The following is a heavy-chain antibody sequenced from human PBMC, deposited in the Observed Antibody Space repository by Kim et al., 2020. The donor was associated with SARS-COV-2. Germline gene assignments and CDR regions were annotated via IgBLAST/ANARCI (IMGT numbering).Heavy chain of an antibody. D-gene: IGHD3-9*01. CDR3: ARVRERYFDWLLRGYGMDV. CDR1: GFTFSSYA. J-gene: IGHJ6*02. Sequence: GGSLRLSCAASGFTFSSYAMHWVRQAPGKGLEWVAVISYDGSNKYYADSVKGRFTISRDNSKNTLYLQMNSLRAEDTAVYYCARVRERYFDWLLRGYGMDVWGQGTTVTVSS. CDR2: ISYDGSNK. V-gene: IGHV3-30*04.